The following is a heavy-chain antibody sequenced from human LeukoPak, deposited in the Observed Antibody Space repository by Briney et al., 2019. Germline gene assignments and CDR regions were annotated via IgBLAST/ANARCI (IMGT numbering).Heavy chain of an antibody. CDR1: GYTFTGYY. CDR3: VRDRGGLRHIN. CDR2: IDPNSGGT. Sequence: ASGKVSCKASGYTFTGYYMHWIRQAHGQGLEWMGWIDPNSGGTNFAQKFQGRVTMTRDTSITTAYMELSRLRSDDTAMYYCVRDRGGLRHINWGHGTLVTVSS. D-gene: IGHD4-17*01. V-gene: IGHV1-2*02. J-gene: IGHJ4*01.